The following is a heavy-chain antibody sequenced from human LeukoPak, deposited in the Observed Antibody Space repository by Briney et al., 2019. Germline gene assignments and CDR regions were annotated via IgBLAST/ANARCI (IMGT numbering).Heavy chain of an antibody. CDR2: IKQDGSEK. CDR3: ARDRSSYDRRRYYYYYYMDV. CDR1: GFTFSSYW. V-gene: IGHV3-7*03. D-gene: IGHD1-26*01. J-gene: IGHJ6*03. Sequence: PGGSLRLSCAASGFTFSSYWMSWVRQAPGKGLEWVANIKQDGSEKYYVDSVKGRFTISRDNAKNSLYLQMNSLRAEDTAVYYCARDRSSYDRRRYYYYYYMDVWGKGTTVTISS.